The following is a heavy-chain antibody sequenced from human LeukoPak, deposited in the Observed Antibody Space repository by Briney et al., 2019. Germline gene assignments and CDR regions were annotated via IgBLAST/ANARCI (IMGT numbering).Heavy chain of an antibody. Sequence: ASVKVSCKASGYTFTGYYMHWVRQAPGQGLEWMGWINPNSGGTNYAQKFQGRVTMTRDTSISTAYMELRSLRSDDTAVYYCARESSGWYPESGDPWGQGTLVTVSS. D-gene: IGHD6-19*01. CDR2: INPNSGGT. J-gene: IGHJ5*02. CDR3: ARESSGWYPESGDP. V-gene: IGHV1-2*02. CDR1: GYTFTGYY.